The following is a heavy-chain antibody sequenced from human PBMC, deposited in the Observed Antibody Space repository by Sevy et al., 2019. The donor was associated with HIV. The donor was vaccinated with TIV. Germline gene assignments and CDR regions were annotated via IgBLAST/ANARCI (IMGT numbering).Heavy chain of an antibody. J-gene: IGHJ4*02. CDR3: ARDLRITMVRGVAGGLGLFDY. CDR2: INPSGGST. Sequence: ASVKVSCKASGYTFTSYYMHWVRQAPGQGLEWMGIINPSGGSTSYAQKFQGRVTMTRDTSTSTVYMELSSLGSEDTAVYYCARDLRITMVRGVAGGLGLFDYWGQGTLVTVSS. V-gene: IGHV1-46*01. CDR1: GYTFTSYY. D-gene: IGHD3-10*01.